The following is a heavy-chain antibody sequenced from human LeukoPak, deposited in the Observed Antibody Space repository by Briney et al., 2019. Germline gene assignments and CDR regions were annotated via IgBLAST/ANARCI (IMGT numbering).Heavy chain of an antibody. Sequence: GGSLRLSCAASGFTVSSNYMSWVRQAPGKGLEWVSSISSSSSYIYYADSVKGRFTISRDNAKNSLYLQMNSLRAEDTAVYYCARDGAVAGRGNFDLWGRGTLVTVSS. V-gene: IGHV3-21*01. CDR3: ARDGAVAGRGNFDL. J-gene: IGHJ2*01. D-gene: IGHD6-19*01. CDR1: GFTVSSNY. CDR2: ISSSSSYI.